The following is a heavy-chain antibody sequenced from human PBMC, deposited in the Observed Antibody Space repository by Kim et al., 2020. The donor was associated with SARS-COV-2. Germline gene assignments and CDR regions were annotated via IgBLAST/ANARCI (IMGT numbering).Heavy chain of an antibody. J-gene: IGHJ5*02. CDR3: ARALPMVRGVIRWFDP. CDR1: GGSISSYY. D-gene: IGHD3-10*01. CDR2: IYYSGST. V-gene: IGHV4-59*01. Sequence: SETLSLTCTVSGGSISSYYWSWIRQPPGKGLEWIGYIYYSGSTNYNPSLKSRVTISVDTSKNQFSLKLSSVTAADTAVYYCARALPMVRGVIRWFDPWGQGTLVPVSS.